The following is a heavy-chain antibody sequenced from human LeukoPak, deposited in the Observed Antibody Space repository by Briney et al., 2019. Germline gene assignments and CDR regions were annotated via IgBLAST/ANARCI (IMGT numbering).Heavy chain of an antibody. D-gene: IGHD3-16*01. CDR2: IYYSGST. J-gene: IGHJ6*03. V-gene: IGHV4-39*07. Sequence: SETLSLTCTVSGGSISSSSYYWGWIRQPPGKGLEWIGSIYYSGSTYYNPSLKSRVTISVDTSKNQFSLKLSSVTAADTAVYYCARVVKEDTFAPYYYYMDVWGKGTTVTISS. CDR1: GGSISSSSYY. CDR3: ARVVKEDTFAPYYYYMDV.